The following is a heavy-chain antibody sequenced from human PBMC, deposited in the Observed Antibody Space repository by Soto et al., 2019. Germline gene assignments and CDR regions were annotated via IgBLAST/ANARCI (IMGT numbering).Heavy chain of an antibody. J-gene: IGHJ4*02. Sequence: SETLSLTCTVSGGSISSSSYYWGWIRQPPGKGLEWIGSIYYSGSTYYNPSLKSRVTISVDTSKNQFSLKLSSVTAADTAVYYCASIITFGGVIELIDYWGQGTLVTVSS. CDR2: IYYSGST. D-gene: IGHD3-16*02. CDR1: GGSISSSSYY. CDR3: ASIITFGGVIELIDY. V-gene: IGHV4-39*01.